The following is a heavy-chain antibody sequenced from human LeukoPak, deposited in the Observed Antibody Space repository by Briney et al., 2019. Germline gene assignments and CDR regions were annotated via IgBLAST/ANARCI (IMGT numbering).Heavy chain of an antibody. CDR1: GGSISSGDYY. D-gene: IGHD6-19*01. CDR3: ARPFQPYSSGWYRAWDAFDI. V-gene: IGHV4-30-4*01. J-gene: IGHJ3*02. CDR2: IYYSGST. Sequence: SQTLSLTCTVSGGSISSGDYYWSWIRQPPGKGLEWIGYIYYSGSTYYNPSLKSRVTISVDTSKNQFSLKLSSVTAADTAVYYCARPFQPYSSGWYRAWDAFDIWGQGTMVTVSS.